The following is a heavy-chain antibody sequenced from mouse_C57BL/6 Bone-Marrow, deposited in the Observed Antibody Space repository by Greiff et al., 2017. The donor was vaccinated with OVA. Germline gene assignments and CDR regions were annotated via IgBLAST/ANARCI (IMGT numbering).Heavy chain of an antibody. V-gene: IGHV1-50*01. CDR2: IDPSDSYT. CDR1: SYTFTSYW. J-gene: IGHJ3*01. Sequence: QVQLQQPGAELVKPGASVKLSCKASSYTFTSYWMQWVKQRPGQGLEWIGEIDPSDSYTNYNQKFKGKATLTVDTSSSTAYMQLSSLTSEDSAVYYCARGVFLFAYGGQGTLVTVSA. CDR3: ARGVFLFAY.